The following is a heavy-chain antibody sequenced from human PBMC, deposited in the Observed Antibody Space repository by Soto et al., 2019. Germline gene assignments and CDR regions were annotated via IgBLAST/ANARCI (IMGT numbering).Heavy chain of an antibody. J-gene: IGHJ3*02. CDR1: GYSFPTYW. D-gene: IGHD3-22*01. CDR2: IYPGDSDA. V-gene: IGHV5-51*01. Sequence: GESLKISCKGSGYSFPTYWLAWVRQMPGKGLEWMGIIYPGDSDARYSPSFQGQVTMSADKSINTAYLQWSSLKASDTAMYFCARHSAIHHYYDSSGYADALDIWGQGTMVTVSS. CDR3: ARHSAIHHYYDSSGYADALDI.